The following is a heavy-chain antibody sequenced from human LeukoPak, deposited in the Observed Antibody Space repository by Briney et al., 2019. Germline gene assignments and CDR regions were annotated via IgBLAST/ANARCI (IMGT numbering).Heavy chain of an antibody. J-gene: IGHJ3*02. V-gene: IGHV4-4*07. CDR1: GGSISSYY. CDR2: IYTSGST. D-gene: IGHD5-12*01. CDR3: ARAHIVATTDDAFDI. Sequence: PLETLSLTCTVSGGSISSYYWSWIRQPAGKGLEWIGRIYTSGSTNYNPSLKSRVTMSVDTSKNQFSLKLSSVTAADTAVYYCARAHIVATTDDAFDIWGQGTMVTVSS.